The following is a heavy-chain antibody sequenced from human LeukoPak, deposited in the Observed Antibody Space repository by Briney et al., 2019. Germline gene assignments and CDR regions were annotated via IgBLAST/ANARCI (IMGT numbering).Heavy chain of an antibody. CDR1: GGSFSGYY. CDR3: ARDVGGYSYGYRPTELYWYFDL. D-gene: IGHD5-18*01. Sequence: SETLCLTCAVYGGSFSGYYWSWIRQPPGKGLEWIGEIKHSGSTNYNPSLKSRVTISVDTSKNQFSLKLSSVTAADTAVYYCARDVGGYSYGYRPTELYWYFDLWGRGTRVTVSS. CDR2: IKHSGST. J-gene: IGHJ2*01. V-gene: IGHV4-34*01.